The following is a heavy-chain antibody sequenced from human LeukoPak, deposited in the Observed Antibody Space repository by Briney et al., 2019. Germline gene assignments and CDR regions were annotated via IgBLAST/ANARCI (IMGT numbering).Heavy chain of an antibody. Sequence: GASVKVSCKASGYTFTGYCMHWVRQAPGQGLEWMGWINPNSGGTNYAQKFQGRVTMTRDTSISTAYMELSRLRSDDTAVYYCARARAVAVANWFDPWGQGTLVTVSS. V-gene: IGHV1-2*02. CDR3: ARARAVAVANWFDP. CDR2: INPNSGGT. CDR1: GYTFTGYC. J-gene: IGHJ5*02. D-gene: IGHD6-19*01.